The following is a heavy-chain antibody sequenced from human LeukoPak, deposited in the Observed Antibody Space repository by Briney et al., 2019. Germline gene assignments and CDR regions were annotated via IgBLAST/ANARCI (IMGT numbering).Heavy chain of an antibody. CDR2: IYYSGNT. D-gene: IGHD3-10*01. Sequence: NSSETLSLTCTVSGDSISTSGYYWGWIRQPPGKGLEWIGSIYYSGNTYYNASLKSRVTISVDTAKNQFSLKLTSVTAADTAVYYCARQTGSGLFTLPGGQGTLVTVSS. CDR1: GDSISTSGYY. CDR3: ARQTGSGLFTLP. V-gene: IGHV4-39*01. J-gene: IGHJ4*02.